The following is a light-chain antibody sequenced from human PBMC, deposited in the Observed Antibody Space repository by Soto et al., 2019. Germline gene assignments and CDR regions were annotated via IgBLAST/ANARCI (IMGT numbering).Light chain of an antibody. J-gene: IGKJ3*01. Sequence: DIVMTQSPLSLPVTPGEPASISCRSSQSLLHSNGYNYLDWYLQKPGQSPQLLIYLGSNRASGVPGRFSGSGSGTDFTLKISRVEAEDFGVYYCMQALQTPFTFGPGTKVDIK. CDR2: LGS. CDR1: QSLLHSNGYNY. V-gene: IGKV2-28*01. CDR3: MQALQTPFT.